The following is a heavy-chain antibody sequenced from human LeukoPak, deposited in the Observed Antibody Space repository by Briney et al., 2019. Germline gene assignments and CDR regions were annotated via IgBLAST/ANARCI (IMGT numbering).Heavy chain of an antibody. CDR2: ISPNGVIT. CDR1: GFTFSSHG. J-gene: IGHJ4*02. V-gene: IGHV3-23*01. D-gene: IGHD2-21*02. CDR3: AKDFVVVPGNVNYFDY. Sequence: GGTLRLSCAASGFTFSSHGMNWVRQAPGKGLEWVSGISPNGVITYYADSVKGRFTISRDNSKNTLYVQMKSLRAEDTAVYYCAKDFVVVPGNVNYFDYWGQGTLVTVSP.